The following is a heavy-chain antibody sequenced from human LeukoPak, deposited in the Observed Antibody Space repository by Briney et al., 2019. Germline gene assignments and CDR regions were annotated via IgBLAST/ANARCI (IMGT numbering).Heavy chain of an antibody. V-gene: IGHV1-46*01. D-gene: IGHD2-15*01. CDR1: GYTFTSYY. Sequence: ASVKVSCKASGYTFTSYYMHWVRQAPGQGLEWMGIINPSGGSTSYAQKFQGRVTMTRDTSMSTVYMELSSLRSEDTAVYYCARAAILPLFDPWGQGTLVTVSS. CDR3: ARAAILPLFDP. CDR2: INPSGGST. J-gene: IGHJ5*02.